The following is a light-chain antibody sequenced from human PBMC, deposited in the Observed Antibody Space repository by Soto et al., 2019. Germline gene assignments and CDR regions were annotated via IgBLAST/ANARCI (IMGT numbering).Light chain of an antibody. CDR2: EGT. V-gene: IGLV2-8*01. CDR3: SSYAGNNNLV. Sequence: QSALTQPPSASGSPGQSVTISCTGTSSDVGGYNSVSWYQQYPGKAPKLMIYEGTKRPSGVPGRFSGSKSGNTASLTVSGLQAEDEANYYCSSYAGNNNLVFGGGTKLTVL. J-gene: IGLJ2*01. CDR1: SSDVGGYNS.